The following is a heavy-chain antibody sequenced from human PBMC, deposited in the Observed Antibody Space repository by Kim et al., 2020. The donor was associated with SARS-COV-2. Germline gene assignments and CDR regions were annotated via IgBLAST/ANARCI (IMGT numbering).Heavy chain of an antibody. CDR1: GYTFTNYG. CDR2: ISTYNGNT. Sequence: ASVKVSCKASGYTFTNYGISWVRQAPGQGLEWMGWISTYNGNTNYAQKFQGRVTMTTDTSTSTAYMELRSLRSDDTAVYYCARDRQPGNSWYLNCFDPWGQGTLVTVSS. D-gene: IGHD6-13*01. V-gene: IGHV1-18*01. CDR3: ARDRQPGNSWYLNCFDP. J-gene: IGHJ5*02.